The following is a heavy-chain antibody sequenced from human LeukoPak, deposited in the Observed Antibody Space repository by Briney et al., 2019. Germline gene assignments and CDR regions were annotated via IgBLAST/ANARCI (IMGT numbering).Heavy chain of an antibody. J-gene: IGHJ5*02. CDR3: ARDTAMIQYNNWFDP. Sequence: GESLKISCKGSGYSFTSYWIGWVRQMPGKGLEWMGIIYPGDSDTRYSPSFQGQVTISADKSISTAYLQWSSLKASDTAMYYCARDTAMIQYNNWFDPWGQGTLVTVSS. CDR1: GYSFTSYW. D-gene: IGHD5-18*01. V-gene: IGHV5-51*01. CDR2: IYPGDSDT.